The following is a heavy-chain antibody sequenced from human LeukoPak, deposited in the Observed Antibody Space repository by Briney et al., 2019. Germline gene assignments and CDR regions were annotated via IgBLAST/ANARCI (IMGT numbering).Heavy chain of an antibody. Sequence: SETLSLTCTVSGGSISGSSYYWGWIRQPPGKGLEWIGSLYYSGSTYYNPSPKSRVTISGDTSKSQFSLKLTSVTAADTAMYYCARQYYDSTGYYYFDHWGQGTLVTVSS. CDR3: ARQYYDSTGYYYFDH. D-gene: IGHD3-22*01. J-gene: IGHJ4*02. CDR1: GGSISGSSYY. V-gene: IGHV4-39*01. CDR2: LYYSGST.